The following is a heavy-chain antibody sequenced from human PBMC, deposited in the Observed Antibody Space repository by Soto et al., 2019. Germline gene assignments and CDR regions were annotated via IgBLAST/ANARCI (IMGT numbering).Heavy chain of an antibody. CDR1: GFTFSSYW. CDR3: ARVSNSGYDWDFDY. V-gene: IGHV3-7*01. CDR2: IKQDGSEK. Sequence: PGGSLRLSCAASGFTFSSYWMSWVRQAPGKGLEWVANIKQDGSEKYYVDSVKGRFTISRDNAKNSLYLQMNSLRAEDTAVYYCARVSNSGYDWDFDYWGQGTLVTVSS. D-gene: IGHD5-12*01. J-gene: IGHJ4*02.